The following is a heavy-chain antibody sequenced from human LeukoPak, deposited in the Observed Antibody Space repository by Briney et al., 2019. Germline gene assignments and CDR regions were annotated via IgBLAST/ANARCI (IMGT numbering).Heavy chain of an antibody. Sequence: GESLKISCKGSGYSFTSYWIGWVRPMPGKGLEWMGIIYPGDSDTRYSPSFQGQATISAHKSISTAYLQWSSLKASDTAMYYCAAEGSSGWYHFDYWGQGTLVTVSS. CDR3: AAEGSSGWYHFDY. J-gene: IGHJ4*02. D-gene: IGHD6-19*01. V-gene: IGHV5-51*01. CDR1: GYSFTSYW. CDR2: IYPGDSDT.